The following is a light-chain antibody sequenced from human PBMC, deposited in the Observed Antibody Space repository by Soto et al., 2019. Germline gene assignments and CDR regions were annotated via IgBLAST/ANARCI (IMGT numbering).Light chain of an antibody. Sequence: EIQMTQSPSTLSGSVGDRVTITCRASQTISSWLAWYQQKPGKAPKLLIYKASTLKSGVPSRFSGSGSGTQFTLTISSLQPDDFATYFCQQYNSHRTFGQGTKVDIK. J-gene: IGKJ1*01. CDR1: QTISSW. V-gene: IGKV1-5*03. CDR2: KAS. CDR3: QQYNSHRT.